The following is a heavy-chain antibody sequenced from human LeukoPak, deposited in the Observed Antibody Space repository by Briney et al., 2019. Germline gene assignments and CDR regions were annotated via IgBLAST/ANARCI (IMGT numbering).Heavy chain of an antibody. D-gene: IGHD6-19*01. J-gene: IGHJ5*02. V-gene: IGHV4-39*01. Sequence: SETLSLTCTVSGGSISSSSYYWGWIRQPPGKGLEWIGSIYYSGSTYYNPSLKSRVTISVDTSKNQFSLKLTSVTAADTAVYYCGRHEGYSSGRRWFDPWGQGTPVTVSS. CDR1: GGSISSSSYY. CDR3: GRHEGYSSGRRWFDP. CDR2: IYYSGST.